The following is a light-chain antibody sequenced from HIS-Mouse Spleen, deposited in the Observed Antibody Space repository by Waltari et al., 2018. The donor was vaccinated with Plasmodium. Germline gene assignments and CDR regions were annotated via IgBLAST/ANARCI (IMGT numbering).Light chain of an antibody. CDR2: YKSDSDK. CDR1: RGINVGTYR. Sequence: QAVLTQPSSLSASPGASASLTCTLRRGINVGTYRKYWYQQKPGSPPQYLLRYKSDSDKQQGSGVPSRFSGSKDASANAGILLISGLQSEDEADYYCMIWHSSAWVFGGGTKLTVL. CDR3: MIWHSSAWV. V-gene: IGLV5-45*03. J-gene: IGLJ3*02.